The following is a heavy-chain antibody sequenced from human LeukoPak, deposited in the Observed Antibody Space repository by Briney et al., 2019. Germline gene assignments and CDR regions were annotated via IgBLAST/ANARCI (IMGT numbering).Heavy chain of an antibody. CDR2: IYHSGST. CDR1: GGSISSGGYS. CDR3: ARERAPDCSGGSCYLGPFDY. V-gene: IGHV4-30-2*01. J-gene: IGHJ4*02. Sequence: SETLSLTCAVSGGSISSGGYSWSWIRQPPGKGLEWIGYIYHSGSTYYNPSLKSRVTISVDRSKNQFSLKLSSVTAADTGVYYCARERAPDCSGGSCYLGPFDYWGQGTLVTVSS. D-gene: IGHD2-15*01.